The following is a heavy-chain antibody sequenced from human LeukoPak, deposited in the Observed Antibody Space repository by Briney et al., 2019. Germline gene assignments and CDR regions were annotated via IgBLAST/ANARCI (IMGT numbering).Heavy chain of an antibody. V-gene: IGHV4-59*08. J-gene: IGHJ4*02. D-gene: IGHD6-19*01. CDR1: GRSLSTSY. CDR2: IYYSGST. CDR3: ASSARSGWPYYFDY. Sequence: PSETLSLTCTVSGRSLSTSYWSWIRQPPGKGLEWLGYIYYSGSTNFNPSLRRRVTMSVDTSKNQFSLKLSSVTAADTAVYYCASSARSGWPYYFDYWGQGTLVTVSS.